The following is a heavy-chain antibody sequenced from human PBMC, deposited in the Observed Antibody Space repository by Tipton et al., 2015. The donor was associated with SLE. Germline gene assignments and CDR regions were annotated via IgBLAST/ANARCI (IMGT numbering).Heavy chain of an antibody. Sequence: QLVQSGAEVKRPGASVKVSCKATGYTYTRYGITWVRQAPGQGLEWMGWINANNGKTSFAQRLQGRVTLTTDTSTSTAYVELRSLRSDDTGVYYCARGRGAVPGRENWFDPWGQGTLVTVSS. CDR2: INANNGKT. D-gene: IGHD6-19*01. V-gene: IGHV1-18*01. CDR3: ARGRGAVPGRENWFDP. J-gene: IGHJ5*02. CDR1: GYTYTRYG.